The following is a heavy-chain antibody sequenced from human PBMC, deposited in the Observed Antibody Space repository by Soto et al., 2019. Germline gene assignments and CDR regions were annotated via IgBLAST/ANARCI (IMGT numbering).Heavy chain of an antibody. CDR3: ARGSTVTKNYWYFDL. J-gene: IGHJ2*01. CDR2: IGTAGDT. V-gene: IGHV3-13*01. Sequence: EVQLVESGGGLVQPGGSLRLSCAASGFTFSSYDMHWVRQATGKGLEWVSAIGTAGDTYYPGSVKGRFTISRENAKNSVYLQMNSLRAGDTAVYYCARGSTVTKNYWYFDLWGRGTLVTVSS. CDR1: GFTFSSYD. D-gene: IGHD4-17*01.